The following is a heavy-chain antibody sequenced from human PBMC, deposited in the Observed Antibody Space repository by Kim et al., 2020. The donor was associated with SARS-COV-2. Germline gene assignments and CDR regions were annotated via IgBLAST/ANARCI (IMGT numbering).Heavy chain of an antibody. CDR3: VRYRYGSMADD. D-gene: IGHD5-18*01. CDR1: GASISSSTHY. Sequence: SETLSLTCSVSGASISSSTHYWGWIRQPPGKGLEWIGSVYYSGVTDYSPSLRSRLTMSVDTSKNQFSLRLSPVTGADTAMYYCVRYRYGSMADDWGQGTL. CDR2: VYYSGVT. J-gene: IGHJ4*02. V-gene: IGHV4-39*01.